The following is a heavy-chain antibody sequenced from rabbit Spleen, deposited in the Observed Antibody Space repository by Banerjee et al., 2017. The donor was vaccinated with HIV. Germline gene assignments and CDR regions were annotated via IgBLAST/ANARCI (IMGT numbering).Heavy chain of an antibody. V-gene: IGHV1S45*01. D-gene: IGHD1-1*01. J-gene: IGHJ4*01. CDR1: GFSFSDRDV. CDR3: ARDLVGVIGWKFNL. Sequence: QEQLVESGGGLVQPEGSLTLTCKASGFSFSDRDVMCWVRQAPGKGLEWIACINAATGNPVYATWAKGRFTISRTASTTVTLRMTGLTAADRATYFCARDLVGVIGWKFNLWGPGSLVTVS. CDR2: INAATGNP.